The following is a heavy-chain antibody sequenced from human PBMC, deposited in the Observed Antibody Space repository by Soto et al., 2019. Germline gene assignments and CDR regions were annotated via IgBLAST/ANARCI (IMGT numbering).Heavy chain of an antibody. CDR3: ARDGVGRYCSGGSCYSVVSWFDP. CDR1: GFTFSSYG. Sequence: GGSLRLSCAASGFTFSSYGMHWVRQAPGKGLEWVAVIWYDGSNKYYADSVKGRFTISRDNSKNTLYLQMNSLRAEDTAVYYCARDGVGRYCSGGSCYSVVSWFDPWGQGTLVTVSS. V-gene: IGHV3-33*01. D-gene: IGHD2-15*01. J-gene: IGHJ5*02. CDR2: IWYDGSNK.